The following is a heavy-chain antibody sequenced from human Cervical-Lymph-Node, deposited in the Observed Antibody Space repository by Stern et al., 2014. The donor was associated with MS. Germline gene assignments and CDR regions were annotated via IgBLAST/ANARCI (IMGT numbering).Heavy chain of an antibody. V-gene: IGHV3-33*01. Sequence: VQLEESGGGVVQPGRSLRLSCAASGFTFSAYDMHWVRQAPGKGLERVAVIWYDGSNKYYADSVKGRFTISRDNSKNTLYLQMNSLRAEDTAVYYCAREGGNTAEYFQHWGQGTLVTVSS. CDR2: IWYDGSNK. CDR3: AREGGNTAEYFQH. J-gene: IGHJ1*01. CDR1: GFTFSAYD. D-gene: IGHD4-23*01.